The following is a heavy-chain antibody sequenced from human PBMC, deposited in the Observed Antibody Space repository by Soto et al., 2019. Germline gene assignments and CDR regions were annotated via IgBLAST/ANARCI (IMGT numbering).Heavy chain of an antibody. Sequence: ASVKVSCKASGYTFTSYAMHWVRQAPGQRLEWMGWINAGNGNTKYSQKFLGRVTITRDTSASTAYMELSSLRSEDTAVYYCARGTIFGVVTTKLDYWGQGTLVTVSS. D-gene: IGHD3-3*01. J-gene: IGHJ4*02. CDR1: GYTFTSYA. CDR2: INAGNGNT. CDR3: ARGTIFGVVTTKLDY. V-gene: IGHV1-3*01.